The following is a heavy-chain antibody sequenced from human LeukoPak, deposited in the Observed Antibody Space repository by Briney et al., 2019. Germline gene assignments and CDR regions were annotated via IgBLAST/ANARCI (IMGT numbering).Heavy chain of an antibody. CDR1: GFTFSSYS. CDR3: ARDLGLRYYTP. Sequence: GGSLRLSRAASGFTFSSYSMNWVRQAPGKGLEWVSYISSSSSTIYYADSVKGRFTISRDNAKNSLYLQMNSLRAEDTAVYYCARDLGLRYYTPWGQGTLVTVSS. CDR2: ISSSSSTI. V-gene: IGHV3-48*01. D-gene: IGHD5-12*01. J-gene: IGHJ5*02.